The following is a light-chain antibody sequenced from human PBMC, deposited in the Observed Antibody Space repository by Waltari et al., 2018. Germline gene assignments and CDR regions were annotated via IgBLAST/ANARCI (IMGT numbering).Light chain of an antibody. CDR2: NYF. CDR1: SPNIGAGSA. J-gene: IGLJ3*02. CDR3: QSYDSSLSGSV. V-gene: IGLV1-40*01. Sequence: QSVLTQPPSVSGAPGQEVTISCTGSSPNIGAGSAVHWYQQLPETAPKLLIYNYFDRPSGVPDRFSASKSDTSASLAITGLQADDEAHYYCQSYDSSLSGSVFGGGTKLTVL.